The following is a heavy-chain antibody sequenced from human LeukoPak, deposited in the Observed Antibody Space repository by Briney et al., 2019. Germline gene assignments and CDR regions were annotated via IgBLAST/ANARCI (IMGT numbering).Heavy chain of an antibody. V-gene: IGHV1-18*01. CDR1: GYTFTSYG. D-gene: IGHD3-10*01. Sequence: ASVKVSCKASGYTFTSYGISWVRQAPGQGLEWMGWISAYNGNTNYAQKLQGRVTITTDTSTSTAYMELRSLRSDDTAVYYCARLWFGELLLYYFDYWGQGTLVTVSS. J-gene: IGHJ4*02. CDR3: ARLWFGELLLYYFDY. CDR2: ISAYNGNT.